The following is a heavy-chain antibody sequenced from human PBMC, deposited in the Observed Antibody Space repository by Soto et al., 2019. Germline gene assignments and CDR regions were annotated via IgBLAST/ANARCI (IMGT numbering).Heavy chain of an antibody. Sequence: ASVKVSCKASGYTFTGYYMHWVRQAPGQGLEWMGWINPNSGVINYEQKFQGRVTMTRDTSISTAYMELSRLRSDDTAVYYCARDQRRHYALYYYGMDVWGQGTTVTVYS. CDR3: ARDQRRHYALYYYGMDV. CDR1: GYTFTGYY. V-gene: IGHV1-2*02. J-gene: IGHJ6*02. D-gene: IGHD4-17*01. CDR2: INPNSGVI.